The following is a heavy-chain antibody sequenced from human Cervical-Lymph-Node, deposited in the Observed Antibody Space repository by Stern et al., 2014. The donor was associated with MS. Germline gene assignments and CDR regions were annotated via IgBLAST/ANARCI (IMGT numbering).Heavy chain of an antibody. J-gene: IGHJ5*02. CDR3: ARGVVSNRAAATLHNLFDP. V-gene: IGHV1-69*04. Sequence: QVQLVQSGAEVKKPGSSMNVSCKTSGGTFSSSYAITWMRQAPGQGLEWMGRIIPILGLANYAQKFQGRVVISADKSTSTTYMELSSLTSEDTAVYYCARGVVSNRAAATLHNLFDPWGQGTLFTVSS. CDR2: IIPILGLA. CDR1: GGTFSSSYA. D-gene: IGHD2-15*01.